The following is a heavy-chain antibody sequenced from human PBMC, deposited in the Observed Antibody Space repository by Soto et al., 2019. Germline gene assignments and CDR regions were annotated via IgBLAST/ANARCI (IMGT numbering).Heavy chain of an antibody. Sequence: EVQLVESGGGLVNPGGSLRLSCAASGFTFSYYPLHWVRRAPGKGLEWVSSISGIRDYIRYADSVKGRFTISRDNAKTSLYIQMNSLTAEDTAVYYCAREGVHNYTEYYFDYWGQGTLVTVSS. CDR2: ISGIRDYI. J-gene: IGHJ4*02. D-gene: IGHD3-10*01. CDR3: AREGVHNYTEYYFDY. CDR1: GFTFSYYP. V-gene: IGHV3-21*06.